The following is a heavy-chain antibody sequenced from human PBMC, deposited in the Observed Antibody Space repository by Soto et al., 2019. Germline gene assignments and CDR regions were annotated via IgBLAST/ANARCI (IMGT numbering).Heavy chain of an antibody. CDR3: ARDRGPAGVSDL. CDR1: GCSIQRGGFY. J-gene: IGHJ5*02. Sequence: LQEVGPRTGKPSQTLSLTCSFPGCSIQRGGFYWRWNRKPPREGLTWIGYIHSDGDTDYNPSLRSRLTMSVDTSANQFSLRLTSVTAADTAVYYCARDRGPAGVSDLWGQGTLVTVSS. V-gene: IGHV4-31*03. D-gene: IGHD2-8*01. CDR2: IHSDGDT.